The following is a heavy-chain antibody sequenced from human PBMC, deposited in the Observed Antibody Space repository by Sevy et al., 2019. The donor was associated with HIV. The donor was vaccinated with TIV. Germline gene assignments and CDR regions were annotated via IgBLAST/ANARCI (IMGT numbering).Heavy chain of an antibody. V-gene: IGHV3-21*01. J-gene: IGHJ4*02. CDR1: GFTFSSYS. D-gene: IGHD3-22*01. CDR3: ARLNYYDSSGYYDGLDY. Sequence: GGSLRLSCAASGFTFSSYSMNWVRQAPGKGLEWVSSISSSSSYIYYADSVKGRFTISRDNAKNSLYLQMNSLRAEDTAGYYCARLNYYDSSGYYDGLDYWGQGTLVTVSS. CDR2: ISSSSSYI.